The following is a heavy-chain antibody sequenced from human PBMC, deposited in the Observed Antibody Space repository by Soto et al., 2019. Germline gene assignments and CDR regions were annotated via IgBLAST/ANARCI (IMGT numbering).Heavy chain of an antibody. D-gene: IGHD2-21*02. CDR1: GFTFSDYY. J-gene: IGHJ6*02. CDR3: ARDTPLPYGGNSYYYYGMDV. CDR2: ISSSSYT. V-gene: IGHV3-11*06. Sequence: KTGGSLRLSCAASGFTFSDYYMSWIRQAPGKGLEWVSYISSSSYTNYADSVKGRFTISRDNAKNSLYLQMNSLRAEDTAVYYCARDTPLPYGGNSYYYYGMDVWGQGTTVTVSS.